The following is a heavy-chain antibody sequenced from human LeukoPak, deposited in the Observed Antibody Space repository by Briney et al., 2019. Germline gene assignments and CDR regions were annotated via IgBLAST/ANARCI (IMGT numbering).Heavy chain of an antibody. CDR3: ARDPVGSGCLDY. CDR1: GGSISSGGYY. Sequence: PSETLSLTCTVSGGSISSGGYYWSWIRQHPGKGLEWIGYIYYSGSTYYNPSLKSRVTISVDTSKNQFSLKLSSVTAADTAVYYCARDPVGSGCLDYWSQGTLVTVSS. V-gene: IGHV4-31*03. D-gene: IGHD6-19*01. CDR2: IYYSGST. J-gene: IGHJ4*02.